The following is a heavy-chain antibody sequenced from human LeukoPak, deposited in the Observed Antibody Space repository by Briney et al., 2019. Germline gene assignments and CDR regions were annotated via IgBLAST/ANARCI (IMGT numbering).Heavy chain of an antibody. D-gene: IGHD3-3*01. CDR1: GYTFTSYD. CDR2: MNPNSGNT. V-gene: IGHV1-8*01. J-gene: IGHJ6*03. Sequence: ASVTVSFKASGYTFTSYDINWVRQAPGQGLAWMGWMNPNSGNTGYAQKFQGRVTMTRNTSISTAYMELSSLRSEDTAVYYCARERMLQWFTHMDVWGKGTTVTVSS. CDR3: ARERMLQWFTHMDV.